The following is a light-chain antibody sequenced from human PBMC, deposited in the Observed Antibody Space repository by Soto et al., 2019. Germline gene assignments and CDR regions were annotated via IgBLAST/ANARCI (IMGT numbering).Light chain of an antibody. V-gene: IGKV3-20*01. Sequence: IVLTQSPGTLSLSPGERATLSCRASQSVSSSYLAWYQQKPGQAPRLLIYGASSRATGIPDRLSGSGSGTDFTLTISRLEPEDFAVYYCQQYGSSSLTFGGGTKVDIK. CDR3: QQYGSSSLT. CDR1: QSVSSSY. CDR2: GAS. J-gene: IGKJ4*01.